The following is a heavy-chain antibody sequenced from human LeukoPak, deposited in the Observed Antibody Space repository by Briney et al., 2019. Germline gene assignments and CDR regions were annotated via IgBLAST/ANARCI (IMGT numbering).Heavy chain of an antibody. CDR2: IYYSGST. Sequence: PSETQSLTCTVSGGSISSYYWSWIRQPPGKGLEWIGYIYYSGSTNYNPSLKSRVTISVDTSKNQFSLKLSSVTAADTAVYYCARDLATMGSGAFDIWGQGTMVTVSS. J-gene: IGHJ3*02. D-gene: IGHD5-12*01. CDR3: ARDLATMGSGAFDI. CDR1: GGSISSYY. V-gene: IGHV4-59*01.